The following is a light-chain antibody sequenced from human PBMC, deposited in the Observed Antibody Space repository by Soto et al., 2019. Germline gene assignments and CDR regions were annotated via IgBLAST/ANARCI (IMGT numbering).Light chain of an antibody. J-gene: IGKJ4*01. CDR3: QQRSNWPPALT. CDR1: QSVVSY. V-gene: IGKV3-11*01. CDR2: DAS. Sequence: EIVLTQSPPTLSLSPGESATLSCRASQSVVSYLAWYQQKPGQAPRLLLYDASNRAAGIPARFSGSGSGTHFTLTISSLEPEDFAVYYCQQRSNWPPALTFGGGTKVEIK.